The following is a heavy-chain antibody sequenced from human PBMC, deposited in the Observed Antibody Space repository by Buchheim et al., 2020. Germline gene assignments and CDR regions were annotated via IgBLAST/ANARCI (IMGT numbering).Heavy chain of an antibody. D-gene: IGHD4-17*01. J-gene: IGHJ4*02. CDR1: GGSFSGYY. CDR2: IHHSGVT. Sequence: QVQLQQWGAGLLKPSETLSLTCAVYGGSFSGYYWSWIRQHPGKGLEWIGYIHHSGVTYYNPSLKSRVSISIDTTKTHFSLELSSVTAADAAVYYCAREVATTETFDCWGQGTL. V-gene: IGHV4-34*01. CDR3: AREVATTETFDC.